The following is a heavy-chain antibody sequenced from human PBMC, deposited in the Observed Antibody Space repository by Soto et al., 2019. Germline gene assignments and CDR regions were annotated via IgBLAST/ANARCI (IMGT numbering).Heavy chain of an antibody. D-gene: IGHD4-17*01. Sequence: ASETLSLTCTVSGGSISSGDYYWSWIRQPPGKGLEWIGYIYYSGSTYYNPSLKSRVTISVDTSKNQFSLKLSSVTAADTAVYYCARHDYGDYGSYYFDSWGQGTLVTVS. CDR2: IYYSGST. CDR1: GGSISSGDYY. J-gene: IGHJ4*02. CDR3: ARHDYGDYGSYYFDS. V-gene: IGHV4-30-4*01.